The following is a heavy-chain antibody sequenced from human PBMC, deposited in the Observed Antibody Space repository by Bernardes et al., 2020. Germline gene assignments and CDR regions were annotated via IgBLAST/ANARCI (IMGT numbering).Heavy chain of an antibody. CDR3: ARDGSCGWPYNWFDP. CDR1: GYTFTNYG. J-gene: IGHJ5*02. V-gene: IGHV1-18*01. Sequence: ASVKVSCKASGYTFTNYGFNWVRQAPGQGLEWMGWISVHNGNTNYARKFQGRVTMTTDTSTTTAYMELRTLTSDDTAMYYCARDGSCGWPYNWFDPWGQGTLVTVSS. CDR2: ISVHNGNT. D-gene: IGHD6-19*01.